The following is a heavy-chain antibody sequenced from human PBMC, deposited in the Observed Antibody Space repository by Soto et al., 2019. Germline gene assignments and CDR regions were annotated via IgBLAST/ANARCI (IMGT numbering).Heavy chain of an antibody. CDR3: ARGYG. V-gene: IGHV3-30-3*01. CDR1: GFTCSSYA. D-gene: IGHD4-17*01. CDR2: ISYDGSNK. J-gene: IGHJ4*02. Sequence: QVQLVECGGGVVQRGRSLRLSCAASGFTCSSYAMHCVRQAAGKGLEWVAVISYDGSNKYYADCVKGRFTISRDNSKNTLYRQMSSLRAEDTAVYYCARGYGWGQGTLVNGSS.